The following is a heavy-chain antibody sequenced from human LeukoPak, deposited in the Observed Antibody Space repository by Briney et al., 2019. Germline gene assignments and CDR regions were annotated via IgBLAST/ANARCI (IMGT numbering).Heavy chain of an antibody. D-gene: IGHD3-3*01. J-gene: IGHJ6*03. V-gene: IGHV3-7*01. CDR1: GFTFSSYW. CDR2: IKQDGSEK. Sequence: GGSLRLSCAASGFTFSSYWMSWVRQAPGKGLEWVANIKQDGSEKYYVDSVKGRFTISRDNAKNSLYLQLNSLRAEDTAVYYCARSPRGTRFLDPGYYYYMDVWGKGTTVTVSS. CDR3: ARSPRGTRFLDPGYYYYMDV.